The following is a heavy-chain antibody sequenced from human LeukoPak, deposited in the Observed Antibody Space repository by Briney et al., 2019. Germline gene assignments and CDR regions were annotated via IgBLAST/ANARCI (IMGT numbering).Heavy chain of an antibody. J-gene: IGHJ4*02. D-gene: IGHD3-22*01. CDR3: ARDQIVRFAYYYDSSGPLDY. CDR1: GFTFSSYW. V-gene: IGHV3-7*01. CDR2: IKQDGSEK. Sequence: PGGSLRLSCAASGFTFSSYWMSWVRQAPGKGLEWVANIKQDGSEKYYVDSVKGRFTISRDNAKNSLYLQMNSLRAEETAVYYCARDQIVRFAYYYDSSGPLDYWGQGTLVTVSS.